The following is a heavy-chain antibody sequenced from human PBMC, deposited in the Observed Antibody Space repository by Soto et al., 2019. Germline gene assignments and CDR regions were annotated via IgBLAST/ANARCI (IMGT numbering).Heavy chain of an antibody. CDR3: ARASPSSWYDY. Sequence: SETLSLTCSVSGYSIRNGYYWVWIRQPPGKGLEWIGSIYHSGSAYYNPSLNSRVTISVDTSRNQFSLKLSSVTASDTAIYYCARASPSSWYDYWRQGTLVTVAS. D-gene: IGHD6-13*01. CDR2: IYHSGSA. V-gene: IGHV4-38-2*02. J-gene: IGHJ4*02. CDR1: GYSIRNGYY.